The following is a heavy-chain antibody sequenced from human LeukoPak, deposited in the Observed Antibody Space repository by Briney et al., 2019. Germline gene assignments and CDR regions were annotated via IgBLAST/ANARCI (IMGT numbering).Heavy chain of an antibody. J-gene: IGHJ6*03. V-gene: IGHV1-69*13. CDR1: GGTFSSYA. D-gene: IGHD6-19*01. Sequence: EASVKVSCKASGGTFSSYAISWVRQAPGQGLEWMGGIIPIFGTANYAKKFQGRVTITADESTSTAYMELSSMRSEDTAVYYCARGSPIAVADYYYYMDVWGKGTTVTVSS. CDR2: IIPIFGTA. CDR3: ARGSPIAVADYYYYMDV.